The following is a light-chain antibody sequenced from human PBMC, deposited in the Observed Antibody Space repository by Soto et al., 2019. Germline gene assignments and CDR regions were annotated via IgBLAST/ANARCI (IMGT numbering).Light chain of an antibody. CDR2: EVT. CDR1: SRDIGGYDY. V-gene: IGLV2-14*01. Sequence: QSVLTQPPSASGSPGQAVTISCTCTSRDIGGYDYVSWYQQHPGNAPKLLVYEVTNRPSGVSDRFSGSKSGNTASLTISGLQADDEADYYCNSYTNRSAVLFGAGTKVTVL. CDR3: NSYTNRSAVL. J-gene: IGLJ1*01.